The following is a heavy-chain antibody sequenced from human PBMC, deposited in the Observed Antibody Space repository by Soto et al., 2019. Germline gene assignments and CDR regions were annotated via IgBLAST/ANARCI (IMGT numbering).Heavy chain of an antibody. CDR1: GYSFSSYG. V-gene: IGHV1-18*01. CDR3: ARDHVVRGNYYDY. CDR2: ISAYNGNT. Sequence: GASVKVSCKTFGYSFSSYGISWLRQAPGQGLEWMGWISAYNGNTNYAQKLQGRVTMTTDTSTSTAYMELRSLGSDDTAVYYCARDHVVRGNYYDYWGQGTLVTVSS. J-gene: IGHJ4*02. D-gene: IGHD1-26*01.